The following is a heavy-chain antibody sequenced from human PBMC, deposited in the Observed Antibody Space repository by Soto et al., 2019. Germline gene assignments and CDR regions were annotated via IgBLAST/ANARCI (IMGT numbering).Heavy chain of an antibody. CDR3: AGDYTSSSIYLYYYGMDV. CDR1: GGTFSSYA. V-gene: IGHV1-69*06. Sequence: QVQRVQSGAEWKKPGSSVKVSCKASGGTFSSYAISWVRQAPGQGLEWMGGITPIFGTANYAQKFQGRVTITWEKSTSTDYMELSSLRPEDTAVYDCAGDYTSSSIYLYYYGMDVWGQGTTVSVCS. D-gene: IGHD6-6*01. J-gene: IGHJ6*02. CDR2: ITPIFGTA.